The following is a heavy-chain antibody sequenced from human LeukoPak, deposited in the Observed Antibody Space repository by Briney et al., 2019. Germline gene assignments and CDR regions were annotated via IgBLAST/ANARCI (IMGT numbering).Heavy chain of an antibody. CDR2: ISAYNGNT. V-gene: IGHV1-18*01. CDR1: GYTFTSYG. Sequence: ASVKVSCKASGYTFTSYGISWVRQAPGQGLEWMGWISAYNGNTNYAQKFQGRVTMTRDMSTSTVYMELGSLRSDDTAVYYCARGLFPLDGYNFVYWGQGTLVTVSS. CDR3: ARGLFPLDGYNFVY. J-gene: IGHJ4*02. D-gene: IGHD5-24*01.